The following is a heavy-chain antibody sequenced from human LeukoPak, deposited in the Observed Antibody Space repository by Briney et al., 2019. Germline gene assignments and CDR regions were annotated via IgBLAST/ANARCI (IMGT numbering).Heavy chain of an antibody. V-gene: IGHV3-21*01. J-gene: IGHJ5*02. CDR2: ISSSSSYI. CDR1: GFTFSSYS. Sequence: GGSLRLSCAASGFTFSSYSMNWVRQAPGKGLEWVSSISSSSSYIYCADSVKGRFTISRDNAKNSLYLQMNSLRAEDTAVYYCARAPVRARQLARYNWFDPWGQGTLVTVSS. D-gene: IGHD6-13*01. CDR3: ARAPVRARQLARYNWFDP.